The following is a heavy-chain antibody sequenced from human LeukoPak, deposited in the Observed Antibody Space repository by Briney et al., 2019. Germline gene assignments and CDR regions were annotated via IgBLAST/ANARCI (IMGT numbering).Heavy chain of an antibody. Sequence: SETLSLTCTVSGYSISSAYSWGWIRQPPGKGLEWIGSIYHSGSTYYNPSLKSRVTMSVDTSKNQLSLKLSSVTAADTAVYYCAREKSSSYGLAQHWGQGTLVTVSS. V-gene: IGHV4-38-2*02. CDR2: IYHSGST. CDR1: GYSISSAYS. D-gene: IGHD3-22*01. J-gene: IGHJ1*01. CDR3: AREKSSSYGLAQH.